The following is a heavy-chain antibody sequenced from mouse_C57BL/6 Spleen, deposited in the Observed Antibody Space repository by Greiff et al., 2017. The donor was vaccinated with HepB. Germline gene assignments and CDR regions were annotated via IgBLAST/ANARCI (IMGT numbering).Heavy chain of an antibody. CDR2: IHHNSGST. Sequence: QVLLQQSGPELVKPGASVKISCKASGYAFSSSWMNWVKQRPGQGLEWIGMIHHNSGSTNYNEKFKSKATLTVDKSSSTAYMQLSSLTSEDSAVYYCARGPTVVALYAMDYWGRGTSVTVSS. J-gene: IGHJ4*01. V-gene: IGHV1-64*01. CDR3: ARGPTVVALYAMDY. CDR1: GYAFSSSW. D-gene: IGHD1-1*01.